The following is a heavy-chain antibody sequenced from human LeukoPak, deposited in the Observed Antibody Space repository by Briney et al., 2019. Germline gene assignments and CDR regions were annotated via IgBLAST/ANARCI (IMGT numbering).Heavy chain of an antibody. CDR3: AKAGLSRFDY. Sequence: GGSLRLSCAASGFIFSSYAMSWVRQAPGKGLEWVSGISGSGGGGTTHYADSVKGRLTISRDNSKNTLYLQVNSLRVEDTAVYYCAKAGLSRFDYWGQGTLVTVSS. V-gene: IGHV3-23*01. J-gene: IGHJ4*02. CDR1: GFIFSSYA. CDR2: ISGSGGGGTT.